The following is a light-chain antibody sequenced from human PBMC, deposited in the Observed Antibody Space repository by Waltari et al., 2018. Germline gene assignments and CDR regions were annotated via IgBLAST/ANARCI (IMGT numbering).Light chain of an antibody. J-gene: IGKJ1*01. Sequence: EIVLTQSQGTLPLSPGGRATLPCRGSQSGGRSLAWYQQKPGRAPRLLMYGASSRATGIPDRFSASGSGTDFSLSISGLEPEDFAVYYCQHYVRLPVTFGRGTKVEIK. V-gene: IGKV3-20*01. CDR1: QSGGRS. CDR3: QHYVRLPVT. CDR2: GAS.